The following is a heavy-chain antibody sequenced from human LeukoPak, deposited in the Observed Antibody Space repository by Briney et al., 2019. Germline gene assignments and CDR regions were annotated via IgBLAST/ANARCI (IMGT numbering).Heavy chain of an antibody. V-gene: IGHV3-23*01. D-gene: IGHD2-2*01. Sequence: GGSLRLSCVLSGFTVSSTYISWFRQTPGKGLECVSAISDSGDKTDYADSVRGRFTIYRDNSKDTLYLQMNSLGAADTAVYYCAKDGGGYCNNSSCWGQGTLVTVSS. CDR2: ISDSGDKT. J-gene: IGHJ4*02. CDR3: AKDGGGYCNNSSC. CDR1: GFTVSSTY.